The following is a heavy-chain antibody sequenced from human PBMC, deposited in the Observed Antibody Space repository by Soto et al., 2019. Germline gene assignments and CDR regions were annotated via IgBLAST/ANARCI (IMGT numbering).Heavy chain of an antibody. Sequence: PSENLSLTCTVSAGSISHYYSSWIRQPAGKGLEWIGRIYTSGSTNYNPSLKSRVTMSVDTSKNQFSLKLSSVTAADTAVYYCARACSSNSCYDVFDYWGQGTLVT. CDR3: ARACSSNSCYDVFDY. J-gene: IGHJ4*02. CDR2: IYTSGST. CDR1: AGSISHYY. D-gene: IGHD2-2*01. V-gene: IGHV4-4*07.